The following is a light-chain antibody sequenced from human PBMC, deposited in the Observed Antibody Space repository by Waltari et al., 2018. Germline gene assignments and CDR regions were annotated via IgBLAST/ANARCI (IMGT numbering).Light chain of an antibody. CDR2: GAS. Sequence: EIVLTQSPGTLSLSLGERATVSCRASQSVSRALAWYQQKPGQAPRLLIYGASTRATGIPDRFSGSGSGTDFSLTISRRVPDDFAVYYCQHYLRLPVTFGQGTTVEI. CDR3: QHYLRLPVT. J-gene: IGKJ1*01. CDR1: QSVSRA. V-gene: IGKV3-20*01.